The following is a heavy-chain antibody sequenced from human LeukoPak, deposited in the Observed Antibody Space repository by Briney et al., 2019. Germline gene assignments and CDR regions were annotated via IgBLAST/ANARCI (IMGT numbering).Heavy chain of an antibody. J-gene: IGHJ5*02. V-gene: IGHV1-24*01. D-gene: IGHD4-11*01. CDR1: GYTLNDIS. Sequence: GASVKVPCKISGYTLNDISVHWVRQPPGKGLEWMGGVDPDVGQRVYAQRFQGRVTMTEDTSTNPAYMELSRLRSEDAAVYFCAAVSGHYTLLDAWGQGALVTVST. CDR2: VDPDVGQR. CDR3: AAVSGHYTLLDA.